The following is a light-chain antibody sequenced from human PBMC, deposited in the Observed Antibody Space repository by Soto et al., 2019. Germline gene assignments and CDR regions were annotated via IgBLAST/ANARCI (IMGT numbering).Light chain of an antibody. CDR2: GAS. J-gene: IGKJ5*01. Sequence: EIVMTQSPATLSVSPGESATLSCRASQNINSDLAWYVQKPGQAPRRVIYGASTWGTDVPPRFTGSGSGTEFTLPSSGLQSEDFAVYYCQQYNSWPITFGQGTRL. V-gene: IGKV3D-15*01. CDR1: QNINSD. CDR3: QQYNSWPIT.